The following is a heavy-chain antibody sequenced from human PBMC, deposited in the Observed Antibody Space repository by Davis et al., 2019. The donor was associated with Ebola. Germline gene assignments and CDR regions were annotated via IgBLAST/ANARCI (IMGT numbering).Heavy chain of an antibody. J-gene: IGHJ4*02. D-gene: IGHD6-6*01. Sequence: GESLKISCEASGYNFNKYWIGWVRQMPGKGLEWMGIIYPGDSDTRYSPSLQGPVTISADKSINTAYLQWSSLKASDTGVYYCARHSSVATREGSDYWGQGTLVTVSS. CDR1: GYNFNKYW. V-gene: IGHV5-51*01. CDR2: IYPGDSDT. CDR3: ARHSSVATREGSDY.